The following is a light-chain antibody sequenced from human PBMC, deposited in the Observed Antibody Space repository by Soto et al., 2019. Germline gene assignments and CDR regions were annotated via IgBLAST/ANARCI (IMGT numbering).Light chain of an antibody. Sequence: QSALTQPPSASGSPGQSVTIACTGTSSDVGGYKYVSWYQQHPGKAPKLMIYEVNKRPSGVPDRFSGSKSGHTASLTVSGLQADDEADYFCSSYAGRNIVLLGGGTKLTVL. CDR2: EVN. CDR3: SSYAGRNIVL. CDR1: SSDVGGYKY. V-gene: IGLV2-8*01. J-gene: IGLJ2*01.